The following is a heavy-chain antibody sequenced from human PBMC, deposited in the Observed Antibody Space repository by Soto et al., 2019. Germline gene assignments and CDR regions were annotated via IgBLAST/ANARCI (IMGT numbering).Heavy chain of an antibody. D-gene: IGHD4-17*01. CDR1: TDTFRNYG. Sequence: QVHLVQSGSEVEKPGASVQVSCRAATDTFRNYGVSWVRQAPGQGREWLGWISGFNGKTNYAQNFQDRVTLTLDTSTTSAYMELRSLRSDDTAVYYCARDRAYGLYGGFFDLLGQGTLVIVSS. CDR2: ISGFNGKT. V-gene: IGHV1-18*01. J-gene: IGHJ4*02. CDR3: ARDRAYGLYGGFFDL.